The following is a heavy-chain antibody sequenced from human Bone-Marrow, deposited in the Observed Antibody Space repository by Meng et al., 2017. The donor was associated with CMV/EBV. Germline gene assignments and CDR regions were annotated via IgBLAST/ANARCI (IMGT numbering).Heavy chain of an antibody. CDR2: INQDGSEK. J-gene: IGHJ6*02. CDR1: GFTFSIYW. Sequence: GGSRRLSCAASGFTFSIYWMSWVRQAPGKGLEWVANINQDGSEKYYVDSVKGRFTISRDNAKNSLYLQMNSLRAEDTAVYYCARDLWVLEDTAMVSNYYYYYGMDVWAQGTTVTVSS. CDR3: ARDLWVLEDTAMVSNYYYYYGMDV. D-gene: IGHD5-18*01. V-gene: IGHV3-7*01.